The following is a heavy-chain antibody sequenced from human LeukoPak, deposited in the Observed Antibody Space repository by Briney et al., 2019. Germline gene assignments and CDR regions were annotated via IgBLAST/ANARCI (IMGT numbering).Heavy chain of an antibody. D-gene: IGHD3-10*01. V-gene: IGHV1-2*02. CDR2: INPNSGGT. CDR1: RGTFSSYT. CDR3: ASLWFGELLFDAFDI. J-gene: IGHJ3*02. Sequence: ASVKVSCKASRGTFSSYTISWVRQAPGQGLEWMGWINPNSGGTNYAQKFQGRVTMTRDTSISTAYMELSRLRSDDTAVYYCASLWFGELLFDAFDIWGQGTMVTVSS.